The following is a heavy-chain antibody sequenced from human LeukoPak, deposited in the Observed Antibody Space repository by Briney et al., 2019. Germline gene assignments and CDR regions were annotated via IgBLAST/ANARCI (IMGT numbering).Heavy chain of an antibody. J-gene: IGHJ4*02. CDR1: GFTFSSYG. V-gene: IGHV3-30*02. CDR3: ATPNYYGSGSYYNSHLDY. CDR2: IRYDGSNK. D-gene: IGHD3-10*01. Sequence: GGSLRLSCAASGFTFSSYGMHWVRQAPGKGLEWVAFIRYDGSNKYYADSVKGRFTISRDNSKNTLYLQMNSLRAEDTAVYYCATPNYYGSGSYYNSHLDYWGRGTLVTVSS.